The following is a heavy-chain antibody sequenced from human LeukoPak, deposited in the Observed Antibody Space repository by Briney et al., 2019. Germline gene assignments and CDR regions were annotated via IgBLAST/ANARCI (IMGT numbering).Heavy chain of an antibody. J-gene: IGHJ4*02. CDR2: NYYGGTT. CDR1: GSSINSYY. Sequence: SETLSLTCAFSGSSINSYYWSWIRQPPGKGLEWIGYNYYGGTTNYNPSLKSRVTISVDTSKNQFSLKLTSVTAADTAVYYCARAVYSSSAPDYWGQGTLVTVSS. V-gene: IGHV4-59*01. D-gene: IGHD6-13*01. CDR3: ARAVYSSSAPDY.